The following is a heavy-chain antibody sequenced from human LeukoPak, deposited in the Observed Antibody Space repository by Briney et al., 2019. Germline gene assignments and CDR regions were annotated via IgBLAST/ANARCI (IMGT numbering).Heavy chain of an antibody. CDR3: ARGPSRWYYYGSGSYPGAPFDY. D-gene: IGHD3-10*01. CDR2: INHSGST. J-gene: IGHJ4*02. CDR1: GGSFSGYY. Sequence: SETLSLTCAVYGGSFSGYYWSWIRQPPGKGLEWIGEINHSGSTNYNPSLKSRVTISVDTSKNQFSLKLSSVTAADTAVYYCARGPSRWYYYGSGSYPGAPFDYWGQGTLVTASS. V-gene: IGHV4-34*01.